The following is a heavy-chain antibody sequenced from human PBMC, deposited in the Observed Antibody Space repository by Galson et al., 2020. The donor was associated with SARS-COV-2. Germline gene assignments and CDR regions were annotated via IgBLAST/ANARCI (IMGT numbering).Heavy chain of an antibody. V-gene: IGHV3-53*01. CDR3: ARQPGPYCSSADCYELDY. D-gene: IGHD2-2*01. Sequence: GESLRLSCAASGFTVSTNYMSWVRQAPGKGLEWVSIIYAGGNTYYADSVKGRFTCSRDNSKNMLYLQMNSLRAEDTAVYYCARQPGPYCSSADCYELDYWGQGTLVTVSS. CDR1: GFTVSTNY. CDR2: IYAGGNT. J-gene: IGHJ4*02.